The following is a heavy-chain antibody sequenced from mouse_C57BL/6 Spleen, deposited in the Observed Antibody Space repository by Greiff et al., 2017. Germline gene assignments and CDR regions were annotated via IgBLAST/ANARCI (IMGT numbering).Heavy chain of an antibody. CDR2: IDPSDSET. Sequence: QVQLQQSGAELVRPGSSVKLSCKASGYTFTSYWMHWVKQRPIQGLEWIGNIDPSDSETHYNQKFKDKATLTVDKSSSTAYMQLSSLTSEESAVYYCARGTGTAWFAYWGQGTLVTVSA. J-gene: IGHJ3*01. V-gene: IGHV1-52*01. D-gene: IGHD4-1*01. CDR1: GYTFTSYW. CDR3: ARGTGTAWFAY.